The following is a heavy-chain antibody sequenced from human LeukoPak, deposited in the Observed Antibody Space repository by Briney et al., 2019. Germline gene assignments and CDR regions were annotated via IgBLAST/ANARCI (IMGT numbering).Heavy chain of an antibody. CDR1: GYTFTGYY. D-gene: IGHD3-16*02. CDR2: INPNSGGT. Sequence: ASVKVSCKASGYTFTGYYMHWVRQAPGQGLEWMGWINPNSGGTNYAQKLQGRVTMTTDTSTSTAYMELRSLRSDDTAVYYCARLGDYVWGSYRYNNWFDPWGQGTLVTVSS. J-gene: IGHJ5*02. V-gene: IGHV1-2*02. CDR3: ARLGDYVWGSYRYNNWFDP.